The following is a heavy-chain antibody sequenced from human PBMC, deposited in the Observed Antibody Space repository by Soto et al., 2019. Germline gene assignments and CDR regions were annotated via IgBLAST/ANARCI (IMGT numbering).Heavy chain of an antibody. CDR1: GGTFNTYS. Sequence: QVQLVQSGAEVKKPGSTVKVSCKASGGTFNTYSITWVRQAPGQGLEWMGRVIPVLDMADYAQKFRGRVTFTADKSTSTAYMELSSLRSEDTAVYFCAKGDRDIGGYFAYWGQGTLVTVSS. CDR3: AKGDRDIGGYFAY. J-gene: IGHJ4*02. V-gene: IGHV1-69*02. CDR2: VIPVLDMA. D-gene: IGHD3-22*01.